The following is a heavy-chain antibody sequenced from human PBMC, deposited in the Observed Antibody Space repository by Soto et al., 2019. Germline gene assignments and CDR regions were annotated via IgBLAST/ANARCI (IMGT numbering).Heavy chain of an antibody. CDR2: IKQDGGEI. CDR1: GFTFSDYW. Sequence: EVQLVESGGGLVQPGGSLRLSCVASGFTFSDYWMTWVRQAPGKGLEWVANIKQDGGEIFYVDSVKGRFTISRDNAKNSPYLQMNSLRAEDTAVYYCARSIYDSSGYYYEDYWGQGTLVTVSS. J-gene: IGHJ4*02. CDR3: ARSIYDSSGYYYEDY. V-gene: IGHV3-7*03. D-gene: IGHD3-22*01.